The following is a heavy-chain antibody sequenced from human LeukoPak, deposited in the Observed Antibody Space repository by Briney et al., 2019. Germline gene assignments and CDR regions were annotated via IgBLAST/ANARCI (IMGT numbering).Heavy chain of an antibody. D-gene: IGHD1-26*01. CDR1: GFIFSTYS. J-gene: IGHJ4*02. CDR2: IGSSTSCI. Sequence: GGSLRLSCAASGFIFSTYSMNWVRQAPGKGLEWVSSIGSSTSCIYYADSVKGRFTISRDNAKNSLYLQMNSLRPEDTAVYYCARENSGIYYQFDCWGQGTLVTVSS. CDR3: ARENSGIYYQFDC. V-gene: IGHV3-21*01.